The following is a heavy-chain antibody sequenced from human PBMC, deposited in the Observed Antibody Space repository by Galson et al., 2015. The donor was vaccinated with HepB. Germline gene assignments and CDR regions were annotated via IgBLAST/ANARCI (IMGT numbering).Heavy chain of an antibody. CDR2: ISSSSSYI. CDR3: ARARRSWNYGDYHNGAFDI. Sequence: SLRLSCAASGFTFSSYSMNWVRQAPGKGLEWVSSISSSSSYIYYADSVKGRFTISRDNAKNSLYLQMNSLRAEDTAVYYCARARRSWNYGDYHNGAFDIWGQGTMVTVSS. V-gene: IGHV3-21*01. D-gene: IGHD4-17*01. CDR1: GFTFSSYS. J-gene: IGHJ3*02.